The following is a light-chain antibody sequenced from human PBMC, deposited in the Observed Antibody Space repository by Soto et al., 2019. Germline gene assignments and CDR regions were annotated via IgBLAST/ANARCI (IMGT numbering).Light chain of an antibody. CDR3: SSYTSSSTLGGV. V-gene: IGLV2-14*01. J-gene: IGLJ1*01. CDR1: SSDAGGYNY. CDR2: DVS. Sequence: QSVLTQPASVSGTPGQSITISCTRTSSDAGGYNYVSWYQQHPGKAPKLMIYDVSNRPSGVSNRFSGSKSGNTASLTTSGLQAEDEADYYCSSYTSSSTLGGVFRTGNKVPGL.